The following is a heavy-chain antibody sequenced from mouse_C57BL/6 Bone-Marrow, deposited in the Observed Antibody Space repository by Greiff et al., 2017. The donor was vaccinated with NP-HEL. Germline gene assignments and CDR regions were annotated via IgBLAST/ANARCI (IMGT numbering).Heavy chain of an antibody. CDR1: GFTFSDYG. V-gene: IGHV5-17*01. Sequence: DVQLVESGGGLVKPGGSLKLSCAASGFTFSDYGMHWVRQAPEKGLEWVAYISSGSSTIYYADTVKGRFTISRDNAKNTLFLQMTSLRSEDTAMYYCARGYYGSSYVLYYYAMDYWGQGTSVTVSS. D-gene: IGHD1-1*01. J-gene: IGHJ4*01. CDR2: ISSGSSTI. CDR3: ARGYYGSSYVLYYYAMDY.